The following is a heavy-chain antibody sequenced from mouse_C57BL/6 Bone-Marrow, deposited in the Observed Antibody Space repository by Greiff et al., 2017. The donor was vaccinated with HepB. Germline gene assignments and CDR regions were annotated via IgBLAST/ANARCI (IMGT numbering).Heavy chain of an antibody. V-gene: IGHV5-6*01. J-gene: IGHJ3*01. CDR2: ISSGGSYT. Sequence: EVQRVESGGDLVKPGGSLKLSCAASGFTFSSYGMSWVRQTPDKRLEWVATISSGGSYTYYPDSVKGRFTISRDNAKNTLYLQMSSLKSEDTAMYYCASSYYYGSSLFAYWGQGTLVTVSA. CDR3: ASSYYYGSSLFAY. D-gene: IGHD1-1*01. CDR1: GFTFSSYG.